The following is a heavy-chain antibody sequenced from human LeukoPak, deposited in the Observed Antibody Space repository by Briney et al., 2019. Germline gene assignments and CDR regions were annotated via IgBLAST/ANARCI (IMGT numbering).Heavy chain of an antibody. CDR2: IYYSGST. CDR1: GGSISSSSYY. D-gene: IGHD5-12*01. V-gene: IGHV4-39*07. CDR3: ARRVATIRSHWFDP. J-gene: IGHJ5*02. Sequence: NPWETLSLTCTVSGGSISSSSYYWGCIRPPPGKGPEWVGSIYYSGSTYYNPSLKSRVTISVDTSKNQFSLKLSSVTAADTAVYYCARRVATIRSHWFDPWGQGTLVTVSS.